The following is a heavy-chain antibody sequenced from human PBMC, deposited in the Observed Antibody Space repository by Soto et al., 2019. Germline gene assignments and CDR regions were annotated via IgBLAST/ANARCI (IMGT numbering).Heavy chain of an antibody. Sequence: PGGSLRLSCAASGFTFSSYGMHWVRQAPGKGLEWVAVISYDGSNKYYADSVKGRFTISRDNSKNTLYLQMNSLRAEDTAVYYCAKSPLERFLEWSYYYYYYGMDVWGQGTTVTVSS. V-gene: IGHV3-30*18. CDR3: AKSPLERFLEWSYYYYYYGMDV. J-gene: IGHJ6*02. CDR2: ISYDGSNK. D-gene: IGHD3-3*01. CDR1: GFTFSSYG.